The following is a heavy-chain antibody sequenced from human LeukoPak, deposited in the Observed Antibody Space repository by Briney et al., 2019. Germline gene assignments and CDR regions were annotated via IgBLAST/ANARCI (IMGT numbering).Heavy chain of an antibody. CDR1: GFTVSSNS. D-gene: IGHD4-17*01. CDR3: ARRAGEYSHPYDY. V-gene: IGHV3-53*01. CDR2: IYSGGNT. Sequence: TGGSLRLSCTVSGFTVSSNSMSWVRQAPGKGLEWVSFIYSGGNTHYSDSVKGRFTISRDNSKNTLYLQMNSLRADDTAVYYCARRAGEYSHPYDYWGQGTLVTASS. J-gene: IGHJ4*02.